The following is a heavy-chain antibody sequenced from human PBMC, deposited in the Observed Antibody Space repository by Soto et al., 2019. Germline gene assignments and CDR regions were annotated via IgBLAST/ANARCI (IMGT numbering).Heavy chain of an antibody. J-gene: IGHJ4*02. D-gene: IGHD6-13*01. Sequence: GASVKVSCKVSGYTLIEVSMHWVRQAPGKGLEWMGGFDTEDGETIYAQKFQGRVTMTEDTSTDTAYMELSSLRSDDTAVYYCATWRQLVLYNYFDYWGQGTLVTVSS. CDR3: ATWRQLVLYNYFDY. CDR1: GYTLIEVS. CDR2: FDTEDGET. V-gene: IGHV1-24*01.